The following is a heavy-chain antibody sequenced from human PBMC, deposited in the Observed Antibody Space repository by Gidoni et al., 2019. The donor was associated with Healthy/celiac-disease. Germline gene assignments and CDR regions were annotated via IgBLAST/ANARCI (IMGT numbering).Heavy chain of an antibody. D-gene: IGHD3-16*02. J-gene: IGHJ4*02. CDR1: GFPFSTYA. Sequence: QVRLVESGGGVVQPGRSLRLSCAASGFPFSTYAMHWVRQAPGKGLEWVAIISYDGGNKDYADSVKGRFTISRDNSRNTLYLQMNSLRAEDTAVYYCAKDEGAYDYIWGSYRHFDYWGQGTLVTVSS. V-gene: IGHV3-30*18. CDR3: AKDEGAYDYIWGSYRHFDY. CDR2: ISYDGGNK.